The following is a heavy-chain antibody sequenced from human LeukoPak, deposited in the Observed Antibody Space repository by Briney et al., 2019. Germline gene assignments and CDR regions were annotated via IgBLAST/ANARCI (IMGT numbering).Heavy chain of an antibody. CDR2: IIPILGIA. CDR3: ARDHRAYYYDYVWGSLQDA. Sequence: SVKVSCKASGGTFSSYAISWVRQAPGQGLEWMGRIIPILGIANYAQKFQGRVTITADKSTSTAYMELSSLRSEDTAVYYCARDHRAYYYDYVWGSLQDAWGQGTLVTVSS. D-gene: IGHD3-16*01. V-gene: IGHV1-69*04. J-gene: IGHJ5*02. CDR1: GGTFSSYA.